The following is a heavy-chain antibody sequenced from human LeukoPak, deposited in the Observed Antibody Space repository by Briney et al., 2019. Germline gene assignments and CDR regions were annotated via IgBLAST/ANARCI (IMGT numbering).Heavy chain of an antibody. Sequence: GGSLRLSCAASGFTFSDYYMTWIRQAPGKGLEWISYISYSGVDIYYADSMRGRFTVTRDNAKNSLYLQMNSLRVEDTAVYYCARGRTGGSRSYYYGMDVWGQGTTVTVSS. CDR1: GFTFSDYY. V-gene: IGHV3-11*01. J-gene: IGHJ6*02. D-gene: IGHD2-15*01. CDR2: ISYSGVDI. CDR3: ARGRTGGSRSYYYGMDV.